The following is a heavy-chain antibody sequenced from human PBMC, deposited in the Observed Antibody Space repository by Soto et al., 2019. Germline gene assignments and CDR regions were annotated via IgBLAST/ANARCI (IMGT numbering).Heavy chain of an antibody. V-gene: IGHV3-21*05. J-gene: IGHJ3*02. Sequence: GGSLRLSCAASGFTFRNYNMNWVRQVPGKGLEWVAQISLGGRSINYADSVKGRFTIFRDDAENSLNLHMKSLGAGDTAHYYCASWTTVTTERFDAFDIWGQGTMVTVSS. CDR3: ASWTTVTTERFDAFDI. CDR2: ISLGGRSI. D-gene: IGHD4-17*01. CDR1: GFTFRNYN.